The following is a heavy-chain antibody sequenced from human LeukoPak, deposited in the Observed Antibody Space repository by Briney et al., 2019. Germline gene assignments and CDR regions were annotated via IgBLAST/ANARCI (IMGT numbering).Heavy chain of an antibody. D-gene: IGHD6-19*01. CDR1: GYTFTSYY. V-gene: IGHV1-46*01. CDR2: INPSGGST. CDR3: AREHVTVAQYPYFDY. Sequence: ASVKVSCKASGYTFTSYYMHWVRQAPGQGLEWMGIINPSGGSTSYAQKFQGRVTMTRDMSTSTVYMELSSLRSEDTAVYYCAREHVTVAQYPYFDYWGQGTLVTVSS. J-gene: IGHJ4*02.